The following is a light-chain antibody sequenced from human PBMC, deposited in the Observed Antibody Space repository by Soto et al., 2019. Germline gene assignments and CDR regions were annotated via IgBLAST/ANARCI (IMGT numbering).Light chain of an antibody. CDR3: QQCDTYPLT. J-gene: IGKJ4*01. CDR2: KAS. Sequence: DIQMTQSPSTLSASVGDRVTITCRASQTTSGWLAWNQQKPVKAPKLLIYKASILESGVPSRFSGSRSGTEFTLTSSTLQPDDFATYYCQQCDTYPLTFGGGTKVEI. V-gene: IGKV1-5*03. CDR1: QTTSGW.